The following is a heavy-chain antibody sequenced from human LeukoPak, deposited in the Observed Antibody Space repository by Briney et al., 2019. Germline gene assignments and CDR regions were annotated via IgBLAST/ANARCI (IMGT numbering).Heavy chain of an antibody. CDR1: GYTFTSYG. V-gene: IGHV1-46*01. CDR2: INPSGGST. Sequence: SVKVSCKASGYTFTSYGISWVRQAPGQGLEWMGIINPSGGSTSYAQKFQGRVTMTRDMSTSTDYMELSSLRSEDTAVYYCARDNSVGDTAWWFDPWGQGTLVTVSS. CDR3: ARDNSVGDTAWWFDP. J-gene: IGHJ5*02. D-gene: IGHD1-26*01.